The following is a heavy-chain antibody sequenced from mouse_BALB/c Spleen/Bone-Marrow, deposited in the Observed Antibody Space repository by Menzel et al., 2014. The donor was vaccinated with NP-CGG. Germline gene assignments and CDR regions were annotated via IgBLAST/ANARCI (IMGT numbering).Heavy chain of an antibody. CDR2: INXXXGST. V-gene: IGHV5-6-3*01. D-gene: IGHD2-1*01. CDR1: GFTFSSXG. Sequence: EVQGVESGGGLVQPGGSLKLSCAASGFTFSSXGXSWVXQTPXXXXXLVXXINXXXGSTYYPDSVKGRFTISRDNAKNTLSLQMSSLKSEDTAMYYCARGNYGNYVDYFDYWGQGTTLTVSS. CDR3: ARGNYGNYVDYFDY. J-gene: IGHJ2*01.